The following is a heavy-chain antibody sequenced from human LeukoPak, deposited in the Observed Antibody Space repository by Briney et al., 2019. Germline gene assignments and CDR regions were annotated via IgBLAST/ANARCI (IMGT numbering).Heavy chain of an antibody. V-gene: IGHV6-1*01. CDR1: RDSVSSNSAA. Sequence: SQTLSLTCAISRDSVSSNSAAWNWIRQSPSRGLEWLGRTYYRSKWYNDYAVSVKSRITINPDTSKNQFSLQLNSVTPEDTAVYYCARDPSSSWYEYNWFDPWGQGTLVTVSS. J-gene: IGHJ5*02. CDR2: TYYRSKWYN. D-gene: IGHD6-13*01. CDR3: ARDPSSSWYEYNWFDP.